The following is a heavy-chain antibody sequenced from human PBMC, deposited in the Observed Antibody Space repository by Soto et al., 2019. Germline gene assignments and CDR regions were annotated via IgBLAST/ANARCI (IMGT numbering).Heavy chain of an antibody. D-gene: IGHD2-15*01. CDR2: ISYDGSNK. V-gene: IGHV3-30-3*01. J-gene: IGHJ3*02. CDR1: GFTFSSYA. Sequence: QVQLVESGGGVVQPGRSLRLSCAASGFTFSSYAMHWVRQAPGKGLEWVAVISYDGSNKYYADSVKGRFTISRDNSKNTLYLQMNSLRAEDTAVYYXXRNRVVVAAKRGHDAFDIWGQGTMVTVSX. CDR3: XRNRVVVAAKRGHDAFDI.